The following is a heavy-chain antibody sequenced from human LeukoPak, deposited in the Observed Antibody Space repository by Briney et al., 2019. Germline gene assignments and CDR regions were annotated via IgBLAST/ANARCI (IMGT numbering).Heavy chain of an antibody. CDR1: GGSISSGGYY. Sequence: PSETLSLTCTVSGGSISSGGYYWSWIRQHPGKGLEWIGYIYYSGSTYYNPSLKSRVTISVDTSKNQFSLKLSSVTAADTAVYYCARGGNSKVFDYWGQGTLVTVSS. D-gene: IGHD4-23*01. J-gene: IGHJ4*02. CDR3: ARGGNSKVFDY. CDR2: IYYSGST. V-gene: IGHV4-31*03.